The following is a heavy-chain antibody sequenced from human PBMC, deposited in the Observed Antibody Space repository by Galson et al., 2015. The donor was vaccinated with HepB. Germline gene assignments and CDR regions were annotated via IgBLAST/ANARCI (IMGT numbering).Heavy chain of an antibody. CDR2: MYTSGST. CDR3: ARESGSYRYFDY. J-gene: IGHJ4*02. CDR1: GGSISSYY. V-gene: IGHV4-4*07. Sequence: LTCTVSGGSISSYYWSWIRQPAGKGLEWIGRMYTSGSTNYSPSLKSRVTMSVDTSKNQFSLNLSSVTAADTAVYYCARESGSYRYFDYWGQGTLVTVSS. D-gene: IGHD3-16*02.